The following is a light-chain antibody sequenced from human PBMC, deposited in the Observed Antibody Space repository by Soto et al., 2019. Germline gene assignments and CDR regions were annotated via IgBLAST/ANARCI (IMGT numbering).Light chain of an antibody. CDR2: GTS. CDR1: SSNIGAGYD. J-gene: IGLJ1*01. V-gene: IGLV1-40*01. CDR3: QTYDSSLSALYV. Sequence: QSVLTQPPSVSGAPGQRVTISRTGSSSNIGAGYDVHWYQQLPGTAPKLLIYGTSNRPSGVPDRFSGSRSGTSASLAITGLQAEDGADHYCQTYDSSLSALYVFGSGTKVTVL.